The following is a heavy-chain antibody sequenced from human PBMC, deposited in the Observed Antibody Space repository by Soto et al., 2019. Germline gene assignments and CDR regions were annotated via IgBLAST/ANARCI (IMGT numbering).Heavy chain of an antibody. J-gene: IGHJ4*02. CDR1: GGTFSSYT. D-gene: IGHD2-2*01. V-gene: IGHV1-69*04. CDR2: IIPILGIA. Sequence: GASVKVSCKASGGTFSSYTISWVRQAPGQGLEWMGRIIPILGIANYAQKFQGRVTITADKSTSTAYMELSSLRSEDTAVYYCAKEYCDSSRCYLHEYWGQGALVTVSS. CDR3: AKEYCDSSRCYLHEY.